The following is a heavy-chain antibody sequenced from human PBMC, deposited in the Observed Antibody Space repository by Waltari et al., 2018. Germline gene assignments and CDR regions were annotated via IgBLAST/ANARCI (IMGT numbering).Heavy chain of an antibody. CDR1: GYTFTSYD. Sequence: QVQLVQSGAEVKKPGASVKVSCKASGYTFTSYDINWVRPATGTGLEWMGWMNPNSGNTGYAQKFQGRVTMTRNTSISTAYMELSSLRSEDTAVYYCASARRVAAAGSSYWYFDLWGRGTLVTVSS. V-gene: IGHV1-8*01. J-gene: IGHJ2*01. CDR3: ASARRVAAAGSSYWYFDL. D-gene: IGHD6-13*01. CDR2: MNPNSGNT.